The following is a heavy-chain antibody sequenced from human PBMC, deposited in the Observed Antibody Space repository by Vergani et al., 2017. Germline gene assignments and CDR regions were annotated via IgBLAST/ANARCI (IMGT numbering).Heavy chain of an antibody. CDR2: INHSGGT. V-gene: IGHV4-39*07. Sequence: QLQLQESGPGLLKPSETLSLTCSVSGTSISGSSDYWGWIRQPPGKGLEWIGQINHSGGTNYNPSLKSRVTISQDASKSQFSLKIKSVTAADTAVYYCAREGYCTNGVCFTLFDVWGQGALVTVSS. J-gene: IGHJ4*02. CDR3: AREGYCTNGVCFTLFDV. CDR1: GTSISGSSDY. D-gene: IGHD2-8*01.